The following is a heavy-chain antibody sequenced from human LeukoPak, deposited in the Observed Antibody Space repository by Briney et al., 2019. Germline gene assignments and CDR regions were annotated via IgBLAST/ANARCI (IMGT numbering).Heavy chain of an antibody. D-gene: IGHD3-22*01. CDR3: ARSLTYHYDSSGYYFDY. CDR2: INPNSGGT. Sequence: ASVEVSCKASGYAFTGYYMHWVRQAPGQGLEWMGRINPNSGGTNYAQKFQGRVTMTRDTSISTAYMELSRLRSDDTAVYYCARSLTYHYDSSGYYFDYWGQGTLVTVSS. J-gene: IGHJ4*02. V-gene: IGHV1-2*06. CDR1: GYAFTGYY.